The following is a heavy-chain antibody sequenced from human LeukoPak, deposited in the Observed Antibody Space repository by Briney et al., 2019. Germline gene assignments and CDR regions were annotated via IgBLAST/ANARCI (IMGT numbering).Heavy chain of an antibody. CDR1: GGSISSYY. D-gene: IGHD6-13*01. CDR3: ARDRGYSRGYFDL. CDR2: IYYSGST. Sequence: SETLSLTCTVSGGSISSYYWSWIRQPPGKGLEWIGYIYYSGSTNYNPSLKSRVTISVDTSKNQFSLKLSSVTAADTAVYYCARDRGYSRGYFDLWGRGTLVTVSS. V-gene: IGHV4-59*01. J-gene: IGHJ2*01.